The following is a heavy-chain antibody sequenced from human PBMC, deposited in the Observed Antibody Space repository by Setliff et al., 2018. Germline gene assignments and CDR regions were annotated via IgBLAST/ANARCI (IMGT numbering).Heavy chain of an antibody. CDR1: GGTFSSYA. V-gene: IGHV1-69*13. Sequence: SVKVSCKASGGTFSSYAISWVRQAPGQGLEWMGGIIPIFGTANYAQKFQGRVTITADESTSTAYMELSSLRSEDTAVYYCARAYCSGGSCFRPMDYWGQGTLVTVSS. J-gene: IGHJ4*02. CDR2: IIPIFGTA. CDR3: ARAYCSGGSCFRPMDY. D-gene: IGHD2-15*01.